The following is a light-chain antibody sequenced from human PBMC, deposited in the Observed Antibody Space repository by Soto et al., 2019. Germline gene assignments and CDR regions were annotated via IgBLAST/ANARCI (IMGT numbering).Light chain of an antibody. Sequence: QSVLTQPASVSGSPGQSITISCTGTSSDVGGYDYVSWYQQHPGKAPKLMIYEVDKRPSGASRRFSAYTSGNAASLIISGLPAEDESDFYCSSYTSSSTVVFGGGTKVTVL. V-gene: IGLV2-14*01. CDR2: EVD. CDR1: SSDVGGYDY. J-gene: IGLJ2*01. CDR3: SSYTSSSTVV.